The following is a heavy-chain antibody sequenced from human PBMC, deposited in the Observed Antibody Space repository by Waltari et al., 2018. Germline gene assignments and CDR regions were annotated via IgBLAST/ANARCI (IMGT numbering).Heavy chain of an antibody. D-gene: IGHD1-26*01. J-gene: IGHJ4*02. Sequence: QVQLQESGPGLVKPSETLSLTCTVPGGSISSHYWSWIRQPPGKGLEWIGYIYYSGGTNYNPSLKSRVTISVDTSKNQFSLKLSSVTAADTAVYYCARDGGGSYSFDYWGQGTLVTVSS. CDR2: IYYSGGT. CDR1: GGSISSHY. V-gene: IGHV4-59*11. CDR3: ARDGGGSYSFDY.